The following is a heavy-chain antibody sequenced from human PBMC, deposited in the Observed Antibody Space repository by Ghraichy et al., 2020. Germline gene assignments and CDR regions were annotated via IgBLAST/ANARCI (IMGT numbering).Heavy chain of an antibody. CDR2: IKQDGNEK. J-gene: IGHJ6*02. CDR3: ARPRQPYYYYAMDV. V-gene: IGHV3-7*01. CDR1: GFTFSNYW. Sequence: GGSLRLSCAASGFTFSNYWMTWVRQAPGKGLEWVANIKQDGNEKYCVDPVKGRFTISRDNAKNSLYLQMNSLRAEDTAVYYCARPRQPYYYYAMDVWGQGTTVTVSS.